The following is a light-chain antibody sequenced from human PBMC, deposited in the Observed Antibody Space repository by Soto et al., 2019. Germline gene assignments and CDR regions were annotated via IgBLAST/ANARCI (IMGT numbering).Light chain of an antibody. V-gene: IGKV1-39*01. Sequence: DIQMTQSPSSLSASVGDRVTITCRASLSINTWLAWHQQKPGKAPKLLIYDASKLESGVPARFSGSGSGTDFTLTISSLQPEDFVTYYCQQSYSTPITFGQGTRLEIK. CDR1: LSINTW. CDR2: DAS. J-gene: IGKJ5*01. CDR3: QQSYSTPIT.